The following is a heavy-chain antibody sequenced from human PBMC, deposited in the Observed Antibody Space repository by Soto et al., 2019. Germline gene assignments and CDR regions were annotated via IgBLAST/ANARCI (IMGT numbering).Heavy chain of an antibody. CDR1: RFTFSSYG. CDR2: ISYDGSNK. Sequence: GGSLRLSCAGSRFTFSSYGMHWVRQCPGKGLEWVAVISYDGSNKYYADSVKGRFTISRDNSKNTLYLQMNSLRAEDTAVYYSATDSSLYDYGLGPLDYWRQGTLLTVSS. J-gene: IGHJ4*02. CDR3: ATDSSLYDYGLGPLDY. V-gene: IGHV3-30*03. D-gene: IGHD3-10*01.